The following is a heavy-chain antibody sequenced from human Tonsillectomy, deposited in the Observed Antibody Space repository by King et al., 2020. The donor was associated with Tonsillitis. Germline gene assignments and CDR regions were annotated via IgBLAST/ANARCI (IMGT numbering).Heavy chain of an antibody. V-gene: IGHV1-69*04. CDR2: IIPMADIT. CDR3: ARGCSGCPSYYVSRNSLEWVDACDI. J-gene: IGHJ3*02. D-gene: IGHD3-16*01. Sequence: QLVQSGAEVKKPGSSVKVSCKASGGTFNSYAVSWVRQAPGQGLEWMGRIIPMADITNYAQRFQGRVTITADNSASTAYMELSSLRPEDTAVYYCARGCSGCPSYYVSRNSLEWVDACDIWAPGTMVTVS. CDR1: GGTFNSYA.